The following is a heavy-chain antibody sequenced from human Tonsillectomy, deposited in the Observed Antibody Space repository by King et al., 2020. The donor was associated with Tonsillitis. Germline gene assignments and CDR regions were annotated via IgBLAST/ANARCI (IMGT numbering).Heavy chain of an antibody. CDR1: GGSISRSNYF. Sequence: QLQESGPGLVKPSETLSLTCSISGGSISRSNYFWVWIRQPPGERLEWIGAIYSSGSTYYNPSLKSRVTISVDTSKNQFSLKLTSVTAADTAVYYCARHAAPETYESSGYNNWFDPWDQGTLVTVSS. D-gene: IGHD3-22*01. J-gene: IGHJ5*02. V-gene: IGHV4-39*01. CDR2: IYSSGST. CDR3: ARHAAPETYESSGYNNWFDP.